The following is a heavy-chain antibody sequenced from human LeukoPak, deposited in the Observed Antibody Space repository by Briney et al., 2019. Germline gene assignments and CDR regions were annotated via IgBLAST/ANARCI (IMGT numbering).Heavy chain of an antibody. CDR2: IYPGDFDT. V-gene: IGHV5-51*01. D-gene: IGHD3-22*01. J-gene: IGHJ4*02. Sequence: GESLKISCKGSGYSFTSYWIGWVRQMPGKGLEWMGIIYPGDFDTRYSPSFQGQVTISADKSISTAYLQWSSLKASDTAMYYCARSFVNYYDSSGPLDYWGQGTLVTVSS. CDR3: ARSFVNYYDSSGPLDY. CDR1: GYSFTSYW.